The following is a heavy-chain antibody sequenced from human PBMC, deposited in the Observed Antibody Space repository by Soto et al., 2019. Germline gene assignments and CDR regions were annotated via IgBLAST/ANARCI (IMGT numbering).Heavy chain of an antibody. J-gene: IGHJ4*02. D-gene: IGHD2-15*01. CDR2: IYYSGST. CDR3: ARDCSGGSCYSIGSFDY. CDR1: GGSISSGGYY. V-gene: IGHV4-31*03. Sequence: SETLSLTCTVSGGSISSGGYYWSWIRQHPGKGLEWIGYIYYSGSTYYNPSLKSRVTISVDTSKNQFSLKLSSVTAADTAVYYCARDCSGGSCYSIGSFDYWGQGTLVTVSS.